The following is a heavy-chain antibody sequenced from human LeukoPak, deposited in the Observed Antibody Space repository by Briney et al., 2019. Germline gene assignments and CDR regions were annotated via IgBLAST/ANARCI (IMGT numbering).Heavy chain of an antibody. CDR1: GYTFTCYY. Sequence: ASVKVSCKASGYTFTCYYMHGVRQAPGQGLEWMGWINPNSGGTNYAQKFQGRVTMTRDTSISTAYMELSRLRSDDTAVYYCARDDGDPYSSSPRGAFDIWGQGTMVTVSS. J-gene: IGHJ3*02. CDR2: INPNSGGT. D-gene: IGHD6-13*01. V-gene: IGHV1-2*02. CDR3: ARDDGDPYSSSPRGAFDI.